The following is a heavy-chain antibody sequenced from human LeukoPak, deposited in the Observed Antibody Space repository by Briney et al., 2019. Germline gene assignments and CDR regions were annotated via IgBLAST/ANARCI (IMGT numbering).Heavy chain of an antibody. V-gene: IGHV4-4*02. D-gene: IGHD3-16*01. J-gene: IGHJ4*02. Sequence: PSETLSLTCAVFGGSISGDNWWSWVRQPPGKGLEWIGEIHHSGSTKDNPSLKSRVTISVDKSKKQFSLRLSSVTAADTAVYYCVRGSTLRHYQYWGQGTLVTVSS. CDR2: IHHSGST. CDR3: VRGSTLRHYQY. CDR1: GGSISGDNW.